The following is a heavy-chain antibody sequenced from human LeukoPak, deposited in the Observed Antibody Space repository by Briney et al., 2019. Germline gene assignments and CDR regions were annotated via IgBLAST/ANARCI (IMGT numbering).Heavy chain of an antibody. D-gene: IGHD3-10*01. CDR2: INPTSGGT. J-gene: IGHJ3*02. V-gene: IGHV1-2*02. CDR1: GYTFTGYY. Sequence: ASVKVSCKASGYTFTGYYMHWVRQAPGQGLEWMGWINPTSGGTNYAQKFQGRVTMTRDTSISTAYMELSRLRSDDTAVYYCAGIWFGESAFDIWGQGTMVTVSS. CDR3: AGIWFGESAFDI.